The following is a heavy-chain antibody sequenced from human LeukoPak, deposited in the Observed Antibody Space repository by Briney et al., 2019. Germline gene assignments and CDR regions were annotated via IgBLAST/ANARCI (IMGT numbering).Heavy chain of an antibody. D-gene: IGHD3-22*01. J-gene: IGHJ5*02. CDR3: ARVSAEVSHYYDSSGYYRT. Sequence: SVKVSCKASGGTFSSYAISWVRQAPGQGLEWMGGIIPIFGTANYAQKFQGRVTITADESTSTAYMELSSLRSEDTAVYYCARVSAEVSHYYDSSGYYRTWGQGTLFTVSS. CDR1: GGTFSSYA. CDR2: IIPIFGTA. V-gene: IGHV1-69*13.